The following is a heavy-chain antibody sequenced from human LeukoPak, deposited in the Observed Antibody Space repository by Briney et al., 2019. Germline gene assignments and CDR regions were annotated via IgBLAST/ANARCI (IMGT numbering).Heavy chain of an antibody. D-gene: IGHD3-3*01. J-gene: IGHJ5*02. CDR1: GYSISSGYY. V-gene: IGHV4-38-2*02. CDR2: IYHSGST. Sequence: NSSETLSLTCTVSGYSISSGYYWGWIRQPPGKWLEWIGSIYHSGSTYYTPSLKSRVTISVDTSKNQFSLKLSSVTAADTAVYYCARVLDPVYYDFWSGSRRWFDPWGQGTLVTVSS. CDR3: ARVLDPVYYDFWSGSRRWFDP.